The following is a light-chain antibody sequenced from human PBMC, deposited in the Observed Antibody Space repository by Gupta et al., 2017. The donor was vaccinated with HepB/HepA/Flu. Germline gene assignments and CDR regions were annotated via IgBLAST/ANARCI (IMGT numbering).Light chain of an antibody. CDR1: SNNVGNEG. V-gene: IGLV10-54*02. Sequence: QPGLTKLPSVSRDLEQTSTLPGPGNSNNVGNEGATWLQQHQGHPPKLLSYRNNNRPSGVSERFSVSRSGNTASLTITGLQPEDEADYYCSALDSSLNVPVLGGGTKLTVL. CDR2: RNN. J-gene: IGLJ2*01. CDR3: SALDSSLNVPV.